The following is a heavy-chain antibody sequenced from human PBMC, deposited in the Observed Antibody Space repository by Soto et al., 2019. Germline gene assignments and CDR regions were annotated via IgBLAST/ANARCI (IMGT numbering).Heavy chain of an antibody. CDR2: SRDKGNSYST. CDR3: ATSMPGTTAFDD. V-gene: IGHV3-72*01. CDR1: GFTFSDHY. Sequence: EVQLVESGGDLVQPGGSLRLSCAASGFTFSDHYIDWVRQAPGKGLEWVGRSRDKGNSYSTDYGASVKGRFTISRDASKSSLYLQMNSLKTEDTALYYCATSMPGTTAFDDWCQGTLVTFSS. J-gene: IGHJ4*02. D-gene: IGHD1-7*01.